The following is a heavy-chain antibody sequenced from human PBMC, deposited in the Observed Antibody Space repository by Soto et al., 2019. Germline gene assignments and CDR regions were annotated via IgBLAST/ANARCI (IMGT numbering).Heavy chain of an antibody. Sequence: GGSLRLSCTASGFTVSDYSVNWVRQAPGKGLEWISYVSTTGDLILYADSVRGRFTIARDNSKNTLYLQMNSLRAEDTAVYYCARDGVDIVVVVAATPIYYFDYWGQGTLVTVSS. V-gene: IGHV3-48*01. J-gene: IGHJ4*02. CDR2: VSTTGDLI. CDR3: ARDGVDIVVVVAATPIYYFDY. CDR1: GFTVSDYS. D-gene: IGHD2-15*01.